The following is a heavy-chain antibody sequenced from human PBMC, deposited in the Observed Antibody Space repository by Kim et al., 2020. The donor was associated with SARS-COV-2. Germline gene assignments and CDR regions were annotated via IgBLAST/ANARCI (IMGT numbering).Heavy chain of an antibody. D-gene: IGHD1-1*01. CDR1: GFTFSDYY. CDR2: ISSSSTYT. Sequence: GGSLRLSCAASGFTFSDYYMSWIRQAPGKGLEWVSYISSSSTYTNYADSVKGRFTISRDNAKNSLYLQVNSLRAEDTAVYYCARGGTTGTNWFDPWGQGTLVTVSS. J-gene: IGHJ5*02. V-gene: IGHV3-11*05. CDR3: ARGGTTGTNWFDP.